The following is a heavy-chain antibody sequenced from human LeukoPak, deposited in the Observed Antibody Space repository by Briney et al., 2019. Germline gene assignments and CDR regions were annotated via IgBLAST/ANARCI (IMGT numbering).Heavy chain of an antibody. Sequence: SETLSLTCAVYGGSFSGYYWSWIRQPPGKGLEWIGEINHSGSTNYNPSLKSRVTISVDTSKNQFSLKLSSVTAADTAVYYCARLPWVVPAASNWGQGTLVTVSS. J-gene: IGHJ4*02. CDR1: GGSFSGYY. D-gene: IGHD2-2*01. CDR2: INHSGST. V-gene: IGHV4-34*01. CDR3: ARLPWVVPAASN.